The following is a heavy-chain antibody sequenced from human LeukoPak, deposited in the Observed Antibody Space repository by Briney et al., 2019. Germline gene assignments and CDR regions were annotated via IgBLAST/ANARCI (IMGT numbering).Heavy chain of an antibody. Sequence: GGSLRLSCAASGFTFSDYYMSWIRQAPGKGLEWVSYISSSGSTIYYADSVKGRFTISRDNAKNSLYLQMNSLRAEDTAVYYCAGELLWFGELSPYYFDYWGQGTLVTVSS. CDR1: GFTFSDYY. J-gene: IGHJ4*02. D-gene: IGHD3-10*01. CDR2: ISSSGSTI. CDR3: AGELLWFGELSPYYFDY. V-gene: IGHV3-11*04.